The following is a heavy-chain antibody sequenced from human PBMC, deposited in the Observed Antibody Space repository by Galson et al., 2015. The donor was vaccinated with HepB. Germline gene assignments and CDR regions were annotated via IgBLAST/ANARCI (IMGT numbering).Heavy chain of an antibody. D-gene: IGHD3-22*01. CDR1: GDSVSSNSAA. J-gene: IGHJ3*02. CDR3: ARGNYYDSSGYYASGAFDI. Sequence: CAISGDSVSSNSAAWNWIRQSPSRGLEWLGRTYYRSKWYNDYAVSVKSRITINPDTSKNQFSLQLNSVTPEDTAVYYCARGNYYDSSGYYASGAFDIWGQGTMVTVSS. V-gene: IGHV6-1*01. CDR2: TYYRSKWYN.